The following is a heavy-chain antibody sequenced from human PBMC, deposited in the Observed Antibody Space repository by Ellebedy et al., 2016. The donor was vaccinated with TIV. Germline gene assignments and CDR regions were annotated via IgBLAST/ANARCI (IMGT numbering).Heavy chain of an antibody. CDR1: GFTFSSYG. CDR2: ISYDGSNK. Sequence: GESLKISXAASGFTFSSYGMHWVRQAPGKGLEWVAVISYDGSNKYYADSVKGRFTISRDNSKNTLYLQMNSLRAEDTAVYYCYLPSSGFDYWGQGTLVTVSS. J-gene: IGHJ4*02. V-gene: IGHV3-30*03. CDR3: YLPSSGFDY.